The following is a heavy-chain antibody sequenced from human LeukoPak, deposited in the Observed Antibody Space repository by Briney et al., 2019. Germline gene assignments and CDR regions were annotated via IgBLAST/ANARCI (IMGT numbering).Heavy chain of an antibody. Sequence: ASVKVSCKASGYTFTSYGINWVRQAPGQGREWMGWISAYNGDTNYAQKLQGRVTMTTDTSTSTTYMELSRLRSDDTAVYYCAREGDVLRYFDWPLDYWGQGTLVTVSS. CDR3: AREGDVLRYFDWPLDY. CDR1: GYTFTSYG. V-gene: IGHV1-18*01. D-gene: IGHD3-9*01. CDR2: ISAYNGDT. J-gene: IGHJ4*02.